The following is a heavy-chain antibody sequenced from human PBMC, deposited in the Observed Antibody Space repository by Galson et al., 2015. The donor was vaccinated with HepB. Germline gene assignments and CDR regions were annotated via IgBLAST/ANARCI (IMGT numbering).Heavy chain of an antibody. J-gene: IGHJ5*02. CDR1: GYSFTHYW. CDR2: IDPSDSYT. D-gene: IGHD6-19*01. CDR3: ASKIAVAAKGFNWFDP. Sequence: QSGAEVKKPGESLRISCKGSGYSFTHYWISWVRQMPGKGLEWMGRIDPSDSYTDYSPSFQGHVTISADKSIRTAYLQWSSLKASDTAMTYCASKIAVAAKGFNWFDPWGQGTLVTVSS. V-gene: IGHV5-10-1*01.